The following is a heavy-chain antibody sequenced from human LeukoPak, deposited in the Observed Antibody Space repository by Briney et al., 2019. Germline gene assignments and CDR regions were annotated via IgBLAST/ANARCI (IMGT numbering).Heavy chain of an antibody. V-gene: IGHV3-33*01. CDR3: ARDSPAAGHAFDY. Sequence: GGSLRLFCAASGFHFGLYGMHWVRQARGKALEWVVDMWDDGTNEHYVDSVRGRFTIYRDNDKKTLYLQMNSLRAEDTAVYYCARDSPAAGHAFDYGGQGTLVTVSS. CDR2: MWDDGTNE. CDR1: GFHFGLYG. J-gene: IGHJ4*02.